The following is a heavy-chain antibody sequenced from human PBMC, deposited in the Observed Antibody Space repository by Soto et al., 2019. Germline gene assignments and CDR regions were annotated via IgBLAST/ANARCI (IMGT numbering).Heavy chain of an antibody. D-gene: IGHD5-12*01. CDR1: GFTFSNAW. CDR3: TTRIVATIPPGN. Sequence: EVQLVESGGGLVKPGGSLRLSCAASGFTFSNAWMNWVRQAPGKGLEWVGRIKSKTDGGTTDYAAPVKGRFTISRDDSKKPLYPQMNSLKTEDTAVYYCTTRIVATIPPGNWGQGTLVTVSS. CDR2: IKSKTDGGTT. V-gene: IGHV3-15*07. J-gene: IGHJ4*02.